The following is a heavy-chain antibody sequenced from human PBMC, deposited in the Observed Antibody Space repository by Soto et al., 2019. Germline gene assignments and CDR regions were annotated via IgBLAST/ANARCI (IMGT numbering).Heavy chain of an antibody. CDR2: INHSGST. V-gene: IGHV4-34*01. CDR3: ARDKITGLFDY. D-gene: IGHD2-8*02. J-gene: IGHJ4*02. Sequence: QVQLQQWGAGLLKPSETLSLTCAVYGGSFRGYYWTWIRQPPGTGLEWIGEINHSGSTNYNPSLKSRVTISVDTSKNQFSLKLTSATAAATAVYYCARDKITGLFDYWGQGTLVTVSS. CDR1: GGSFRGYY.